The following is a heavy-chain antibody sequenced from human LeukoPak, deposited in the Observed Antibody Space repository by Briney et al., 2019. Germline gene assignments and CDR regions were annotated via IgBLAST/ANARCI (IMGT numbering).Heavy chain of an antibody. CDR3: ARVLSGSWDWFDP. CDR2: INPDGSTT. CDR1: GFTFSRYW. V-gene: IGHV3-74*01. J-gene: IGHJ5*02. Sequence: GGSLRLSCAASGFTFSRYWIHWVRQAPGKGLEWVSRINPDGSTTTYADSVKGRFTISRDNAKNTVFLQMNSLRAEDTAMYYCARVLSGSWDWFDPWGQGTLVTVSS. D-gene: IGHD3-22*01.